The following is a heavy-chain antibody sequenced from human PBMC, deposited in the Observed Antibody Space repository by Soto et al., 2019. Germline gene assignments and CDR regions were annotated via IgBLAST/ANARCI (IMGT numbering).Heavy chain of an antibody. CDR1: GGSISTYY. CDR3: ARSLTIFGVVPTYFEY. CDR2: IYYSGST. D-gene: IGHD3-3*01. V-gene: IGHV4-59*01. Sequence: SETLSLTCTVSGGSISTYYWSWIRQSPGKGLEWIGYIYYSGSTNYIPSLKSRLTISVDTSKNQFSLKLSSVTAADTAVYYCARSLTIFGVVPTYFEYWGQGSLVTVS. J-gene: IGHJ4*02.